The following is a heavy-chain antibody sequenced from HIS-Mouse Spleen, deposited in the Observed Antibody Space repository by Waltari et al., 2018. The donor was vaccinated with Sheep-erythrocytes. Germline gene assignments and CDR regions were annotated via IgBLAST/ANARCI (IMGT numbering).Heavy chain of an antibody. D-gene: IGHD6-13*01. CDR1: GFRLSSYG. V-gene: IGHV3-30*18. CDR2: ISYDGSNK. CDR3: AKDQSSWYLDY. Sequence: QVQLVESGGGVVQPGRSLRLSCAAAGFRLSSYGMHWVRQAPGKGPEWVAVISYDGSNKYYADSVKGRFTISRDNSKNTLYLQMNSLRAEDTAVYYCAKDQSSWYLDYWGQGTLVTVSS. J-gene: IGHJ4*02.